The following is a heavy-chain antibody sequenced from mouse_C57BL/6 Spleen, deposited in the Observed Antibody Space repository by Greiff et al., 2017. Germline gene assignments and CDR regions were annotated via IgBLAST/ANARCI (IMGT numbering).Heavy chain of an antibody. Sequence: VQLQQPGAELVMPGASVKLSCKASGYTFTSYWMHWVKQRPGHGLEWIGEIDPSDSYTNYNQKFKGKSTLTVDKSSSTAYMQLSSLTSEDSAVYYCARGDYGSSAWFAYWGQGTLVTVSA. CDR3: ARGDYGSSAWFAY. V-gene: IGHV1-69*01. CDR2: IDPSDSYT. CDR1: GYTFTSYW. D-gene: IGHD1-1*01. J-gene: IGHJ3*01.